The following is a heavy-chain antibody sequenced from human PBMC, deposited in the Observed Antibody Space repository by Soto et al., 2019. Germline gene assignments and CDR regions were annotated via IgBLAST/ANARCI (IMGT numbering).Heavy chain of an antibody. CDR3: AHYGHDSSGYYAVVY. Sequence: QITLKESGPTLVKPTQTLTLTCTFSGFSLSTSGVGVAWIRQPPGKALEWLALIYGDNDKRYSPSLKSRLTITKDTSKTQVVLTMTNMDPMDTATYYCAHYGHDSSGYYAVVYWGQGTLVTVSS. CDR1: GFSLSTSGVG. J-gene: IGHJ4*02. CDR2: IYGDNDK. D-gene: IGHD3-22*01. V-gene: IGHV2-5*02.